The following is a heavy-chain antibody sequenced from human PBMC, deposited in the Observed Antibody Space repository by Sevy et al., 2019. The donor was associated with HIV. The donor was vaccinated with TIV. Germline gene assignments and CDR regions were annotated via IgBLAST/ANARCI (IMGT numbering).Heavy chain of an antibody. CDR2: ISYDGSNK. CDR3: ARKGDYYDSSGLRALLFDY. CDR1: GFTFSSYA. Sequence: GGSLRLPCAASGFTFSSYAMHWVRQAPGKGLEWVAVISYDGSNKYYADSVKGRFTISRDNSKNTLYLQMNSLRAEDTAVYYCARKGDYYDSSGLRALLFDYWGQGTLVTVSS. D-gene: IGHD3-22*01. J-gene: IGHJ4*02. V-gene: IGHV3-30-3*01.